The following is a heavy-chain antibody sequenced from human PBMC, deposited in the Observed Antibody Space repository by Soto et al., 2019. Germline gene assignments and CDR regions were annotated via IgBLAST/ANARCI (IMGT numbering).Heavy chain of an antibody. CDR2: INHSGST. J-gene: IGHJ4*02. D-gene: IGHD2-2*01. V-gene: IGHV4-34*01. CDR3: ASTYCSSTSCYDD. Sequence: QVQLQQWGAGLLKPSETLSLTCAVYGGSFSGYYWSWIRQPPGKGLEWIGEINHSGSTNYNPSLKSRVTISVDTSKNQFSLKLSSVTAAYTAVYYCASTYCSSTSCYDDWGQGTLVTVSS. CDR1: GGSFSGYY.